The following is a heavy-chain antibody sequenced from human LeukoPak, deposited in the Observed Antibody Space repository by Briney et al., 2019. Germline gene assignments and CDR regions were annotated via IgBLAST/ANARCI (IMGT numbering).Heavy chain of an antibody. J-gene: IGHJ1*01. CDR1: GGSISSGSYY. V-gene: IGHV4-61*02. CDR2: IYTSGST. D-gene: IGHD4-17*01. CDR3: AREDYGDYEFQH. Sequence: SETLSLTCTVSGGSISSGSYYWRWIRQPAGKGLEWIGRIYTSGSTNYNPSLKSRVTISVDTSKNQFSLKLSSVTAADTAVYYCAREDYGDYEFQHWGQGTLVTVSS.